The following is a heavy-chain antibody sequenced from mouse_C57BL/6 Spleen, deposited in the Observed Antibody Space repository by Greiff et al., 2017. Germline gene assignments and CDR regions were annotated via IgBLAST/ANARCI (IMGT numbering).Heavy chain of an antibody. CDR3: ARHGGDYYGSSPFAY. CDR1: GFTFSDYY. D-gene: IGHD1-1*01. Sequence: EVQGVESGGGLVQPGGSLKLSCAASGFTFSDYYMYWVRQTPEKRLEWVAYLSNGGGSTYYPDPVQGRFTISRDNAKNTLYLQMSRLKSDDTAMYYCARHGGDYYGSSPFAYWGQGTRVTVSA. V-gene: IGHV5-12*01. J-gene: IGHJ3*01. CDR2: LSNGGGST.